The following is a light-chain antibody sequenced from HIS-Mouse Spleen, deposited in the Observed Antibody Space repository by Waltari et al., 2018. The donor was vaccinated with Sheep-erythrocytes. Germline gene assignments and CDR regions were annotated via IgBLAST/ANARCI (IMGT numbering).Light chain of an antibody. CDR3: SSYTSSSTWV. V-gene: IGLV2-11*01. CDR1: SSDVGGYNY. J-gene: IGLJ3*02. Sequence: QSALTQPRSVSGSPGQSVTISCTGTSSDVGGYNYVSWYQQHPGQAPKLMIYDVRKRPSVVSNRFSGSKSGNTASLTISGLQAEDEADYYCSSYTSSSTWVFGGGTKLTVL. CDR2: DVR.